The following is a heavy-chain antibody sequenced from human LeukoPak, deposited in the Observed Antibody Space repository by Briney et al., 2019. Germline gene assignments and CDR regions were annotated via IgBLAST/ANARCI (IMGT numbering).Heavy chain of an antibody. CDR3: ARSGVWSKGPDY. D-gene: IGHD1-26*01. J-gene: IGHJ4*02. V-gene: IGHV3-74*01. CDR1: GFTFSSYW. CDR2: IYSDANST. Sequence: EGSLRLSCAASGFTFSSYWMHWVRQAPGKGLVWVSRIYSDANSTTYADSVMGRFTISRDNAKNTLYLQMNSLRGEDTAVYYCARSGVWSKGPDYWGQGTLVTVSS.